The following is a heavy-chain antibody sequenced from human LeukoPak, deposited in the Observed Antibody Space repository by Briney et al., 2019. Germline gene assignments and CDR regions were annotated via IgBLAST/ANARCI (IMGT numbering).Heavy chain of an antibody. V-gene: IGHV4-30-4*07. CDR1: GDSLSNGGYS. D-gene: IGHD6-6*01. CDR3: ARIRPSRLYMDV. Sequence: SETLSLTCGVSGDSLSNGGYSWRWIRQPPGKGLDWIGYIYNSGTTYYNPSLKSRVTISVDTSKNQFSLRLSSVTAADTAVYYCARIRPSRLYMDVWGKGTTVTVSS. CDR2: IYNSGTT. J-gene: IGHJ6*03.